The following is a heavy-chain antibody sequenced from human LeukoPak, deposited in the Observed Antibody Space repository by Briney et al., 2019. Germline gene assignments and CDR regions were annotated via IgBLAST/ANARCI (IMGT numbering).Heavy chain of an antibody. CDR1: GYTFTSYG. CDR2: ISAYIGNT. J-gene: IGHJ5*02. V-gene: IGHV1-18*01. CDR3: ARDDVVVPAANWFDP. Sequence: GASVKVSCKASGYTFTSYGISWVRQAPGQGLEWMGWISAYIGNTNYAQKLQGRVTMTTDTSTSTAYMELRSLRSDDTAVYYCARDDVVVPAANWFDPWGQGTLVTVSS. D-gene: IGHD2-2*01.